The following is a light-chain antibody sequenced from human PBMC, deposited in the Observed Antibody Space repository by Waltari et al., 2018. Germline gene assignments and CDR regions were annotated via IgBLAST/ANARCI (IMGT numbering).Light chain of an antibody. CDR2: YAS. CDR3: HQSRSFPIT. Sequence: ESVMTQAIEYQSGTQKEQVTITCLASQSIVSSLQWYQQKPGQSPKLLITYASQSFSGVPSRFSGSGSGTDFTLTLNGLEAEDAATYYCHQSRSFPITFGQGTRLEIK. CDR1: QSIVSS. J-gene: IGKJ5*01. V-gene: IGKV6-21*01.